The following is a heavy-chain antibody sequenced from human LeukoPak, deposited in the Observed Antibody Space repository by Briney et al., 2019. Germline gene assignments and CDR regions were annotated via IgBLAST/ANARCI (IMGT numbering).Heavy chain of an antibody. CDR2: ISAYNGNT. J-gene: IGHJ5*02. D-gene: IGHD2-15*01. CDR3: ARVDARYCSGGSCDSWFDP. Sequence: GASVKVSCKASGYTFTSYGISWVRQAPGQGLEWMGWISAYNGNTNYAQKLQGRVTMTTDTSTSTAYMELRSLRSDDTAVYYCARVDARYCSGGSCDSWFDPWGQGTLVTVSS. CDR1: GYTFTSYG. V-gene: IGHV1-18*01.